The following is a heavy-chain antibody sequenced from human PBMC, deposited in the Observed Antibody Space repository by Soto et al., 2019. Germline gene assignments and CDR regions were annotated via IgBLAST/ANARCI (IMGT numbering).Heavy chain of an antibody. Sequence: SVKVSCKASGFTFTSSAVQWVRQARGQRLEWIGWIVVGSGNTNYAQKFQERVTITRDMSTSTAYMELSSLRSEDTAVYYCAAGFLYCSGGSCYSEFDYWGQGTMGTVSS. CDR2: IVVGSGNT. CDR1: GFTFTSSA. V-gene: IGHV1-58*01. CDR3: AAGFLYCSGGSCYSEFDY. J-gene: IGHJ4*02. D-gene: IGHD2-15*01.